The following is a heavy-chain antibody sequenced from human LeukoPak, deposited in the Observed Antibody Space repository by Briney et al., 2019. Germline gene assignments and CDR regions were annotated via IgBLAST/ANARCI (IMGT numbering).Heavy chain of an antibody. CDR3: ARDRDGSSSNWIDP. CDR1: GFTFSNYG. J-gene: IGHJ5*02. D-gene: IGHD6-13*01. V-gene: IGHV3-30*03. Sequence: GGSLRLSCAASGFTFSNYGMHWVRQAPGKGLEWVAVISFDESNKYYADSVKGRFTISRDNSKNSLYLQMNSLRAEDTAVYYCARDRDGSSSNWIDPWGQGTLVTVSS. CDR2: ISFDESNK.